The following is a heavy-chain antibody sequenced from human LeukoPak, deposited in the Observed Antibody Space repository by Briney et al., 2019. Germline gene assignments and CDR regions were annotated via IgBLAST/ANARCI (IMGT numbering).Heavy chain of an antibody. CDR3: ARDVSRFGELSPYDYGMDV. CDR2: IYHSGTR. D-gene: IGHD3-10*01. Sequence: SETLSVTCVVSGASITVGNWWSWVRQSPEKGLEWGGEIYHSGTRNYNPSLKRRVTILVDKTKNQFSLKLSSVTAADSAVYYCARDVSRFGELSPYDYGMDVWGKGTTVIVSA. CDR1: GASITVGNW. J-gene: IGHJ6*04. V-gene: IGHV4-4*02.